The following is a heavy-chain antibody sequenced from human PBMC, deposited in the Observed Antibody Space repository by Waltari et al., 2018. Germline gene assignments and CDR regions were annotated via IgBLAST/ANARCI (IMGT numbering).Heavy chain of an antibody. CDR3: ARGFYDSSGYYFDY. D-gene: IGHD3-22*01. J-gene: IGHJ4*02. CDR1: GGSFSGYY. CDR2: INHSGST. Sequence: QVQLQQWGAGLLKPSETLSLTCAVYGGSFSGYYWSWIRQPPGKGLEWIGEINHSGSTNYNPSLKSRVTISVDTSKSQFSLKLSSVTAADTAVYYCARGFYDSSGYYFDYWGQGTLVTVSS. V-gene: IGHV4-34*01.